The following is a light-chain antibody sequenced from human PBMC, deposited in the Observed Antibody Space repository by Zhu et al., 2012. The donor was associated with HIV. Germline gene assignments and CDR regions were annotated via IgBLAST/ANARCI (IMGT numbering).Light chain of an antibody. CDR2: GAS. J-gene: IGKJ1*01. CDR1: QSVSSN. V-gene: IGKV3-20*01. CDR3: HQYLSSPET. Sequence: EIVMTQSPATLSVSPGERATLSCRASQSVSSNLAWYQQKPGQAPRLLIYGASSRATGIPDRFSGSGSGTDFILTISRVEPEDFAVYYCHQYLSSPETFGQGTKVEIK.